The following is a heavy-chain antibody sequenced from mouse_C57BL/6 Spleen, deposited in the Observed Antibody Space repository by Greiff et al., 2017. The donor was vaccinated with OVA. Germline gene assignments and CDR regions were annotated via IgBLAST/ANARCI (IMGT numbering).Heavy chain of an antibody. Sequence: VQLQQPGAELVMPGASVKLSCKASGYTFTSYWMHWVKQRPGQGLEWIGEIDPSDSYTNYNQKFKGKSTLTVDKSSSTAYMQLSSLTSEDSAVYDCARSGSSGYDAMDYWGQGTSVTVSS. CDR3: ARSGSSGYDAMDY. J-gene: IGHJ4*01. V-gene: IGHV1-69*01. D-gene: IGHD3-2*02. CDR2: IDPSDSYT. CDR1: GYTFTSYW.